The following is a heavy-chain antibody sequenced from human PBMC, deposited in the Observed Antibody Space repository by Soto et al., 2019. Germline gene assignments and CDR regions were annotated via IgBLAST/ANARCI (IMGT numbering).Heavy chain of an antibody. Sequence: GGSLRLSCAASGFTFRSFTMNWVRQAPGKGLEWVSTISSNSAYIYYTDALRGRFTISRGNAKNSLHLQMDSLRAEDTAVYYCTRDASRDRSARGWFDPWGLGTLVTVSS. CDR2: ISSNSAYI. CDR1: GFTFRSFT. J-gene: IGHJ5*02. V-gene: IGHV3-21*01. CDR3: TRDASRDRSARGWFDP. D-gene: IGHD6-25*01.